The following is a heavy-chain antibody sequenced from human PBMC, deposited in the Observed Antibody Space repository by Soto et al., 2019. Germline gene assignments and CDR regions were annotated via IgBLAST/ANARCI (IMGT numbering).Heavy chain of an antibody. Sequence: PGESLKISCKGSGYSFTSYWISWVRQMPGKGLEWMGRIDPSDSYTNYSPSFQDHVTISADKSISTAYLQWSSLKASDTAMYYCARQGIAAAGTGDWFDPWGQGTQVTVSS. CDR2: IDPSDSYT. CDR3: ARQGIAAAGTGDWFDP. V-gene: IGHV5-10-1*01. D-gene: IGHD6-13*01. J-gene: IGHJ5*02. CDR1: GYSFTSYW.